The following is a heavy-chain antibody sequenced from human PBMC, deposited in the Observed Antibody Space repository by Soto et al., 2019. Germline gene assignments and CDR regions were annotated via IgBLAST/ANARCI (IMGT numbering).Heavy chain of an antibody. V-gene: IGHV4-39*01. CDR3: ARLEGLATISYYFDF. CDR1: GDSINSDKYY. CDR2: IYFRGNT. D-gene: IGHD3-9*01. J-gene: IGHJ4*02. Sequence: SETLSLTCSVSGDSINSDKYYWGWIRQPPGKGLEWIGSIYFRGNTYYNPSLQTRVTISLDKSKGQFSLKLNSVTAADSAVYFCARLEGLATISYYFDFWGQGALVTVSS.